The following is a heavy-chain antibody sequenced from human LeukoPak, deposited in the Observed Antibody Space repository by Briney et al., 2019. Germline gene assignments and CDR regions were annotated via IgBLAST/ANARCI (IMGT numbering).Heavy chain of an antibody. J-gene: IGHJ4*02. D-gene: IGHD1-1*01. CDR2: INPNSGGT. CDR1: GYTFTGYY. V-gene: IGHV1-2*02. CDR3: ARVGATGTTSPFDY. Sequence: ASVKVSCKASGYTFTGYYIHWVRQAPGQGLEWMGWINPNSGGTNYAQKFRGRVTMTRDTSISTAYMELSRLRSDDTAVYYCARVGATGTTSPFDYWGQGTLVTASS.